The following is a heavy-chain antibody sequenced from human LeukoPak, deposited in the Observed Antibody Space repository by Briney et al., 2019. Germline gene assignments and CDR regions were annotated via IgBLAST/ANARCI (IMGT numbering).Heavy chain of an antibody. J-gene: IGHJ6*03. Sequence: GGSLRLSCAASGFTVSSKDMSWVRQAPGKGLECISVIYSGGSTDYADSVKGRLTISRDNSKNTLYLQMNSLRAEDTAVYYCARINYYYYMDVWGKGTTVTVSS. CDR2: IYSGGST. CDR3: ARINYYYYMDV. CDR1: GFTVSSKD. V-gene: IGHV3-53*01.